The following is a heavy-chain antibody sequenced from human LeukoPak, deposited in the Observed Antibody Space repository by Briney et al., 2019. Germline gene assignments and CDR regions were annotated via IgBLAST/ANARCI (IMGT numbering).Heavy chain of an antibody. CDR1: GFSFSSYW. J-gene: IGHJ4*02. CDR2: ISSDESST. V-gene: IGHV3-74*01. CDR3: AREYPSSSGRAFDY. D-gene: IGHD6-6*01. Sequence: PGGSLRLSCAASGFSFSSYWMHWVRQAPGKGLVWVSRISSDESSTTYADSVRGRFTISRDNAKNTSYLQMNSLRVEDTAVYYCAREYPSSSGRAFDYWGQGTLVTVSP.